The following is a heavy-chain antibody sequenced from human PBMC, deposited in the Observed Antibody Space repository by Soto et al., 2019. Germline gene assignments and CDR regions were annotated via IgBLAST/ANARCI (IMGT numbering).Heavy chain of an antibody. J-gene: IGHJ4*02. D-gene: IGHD5-12*01. CDR3: ARENSGYDPTGSFDY. CDR2: IYYSGST. Sequence: QVLLQESGPGLVQPSQTLSLTCTVSGGSISSSYYYWRWIREPPGKGLEWIGYIYYSGSTYYNPSLKSRLTISVDSSMNQFSLKLNSVTAADTAVYYCARENSGYDPTGSFDYWVQGTLVTVSS. V-gene: IGHV4-30-4*01. CDR1: GGSISSSYYY.